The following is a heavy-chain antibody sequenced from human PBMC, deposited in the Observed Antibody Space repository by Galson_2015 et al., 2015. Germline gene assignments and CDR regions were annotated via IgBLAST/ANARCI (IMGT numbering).Heavy chain of an antibody. D-gene: IGHD4/OR15-4a*01. CDR3: ARRRRCCGFDF. V-gene: IGHV3-7*03. CDR1: GFTLSNHF. Sequence: SLRLSCAASGFTLSNHFMNWVRQAPGKGLEWVANIAPDGNEKKYVDSVRGRFTISRDRSKNTLYLQMDILRVEETAVYYCARRRRCCGFDFWGQGALVPVSS. CDR2: IAPDGNEK. J-gene: IGHJ4*02.